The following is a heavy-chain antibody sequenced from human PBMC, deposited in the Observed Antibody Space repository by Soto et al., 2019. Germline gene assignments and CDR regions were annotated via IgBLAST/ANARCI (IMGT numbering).Heavy chain of an antibody. Sequence: SETLSLTCTVSGGSISSGDYYWSWIRQPPGKGLEWIGYIYYSGSTYYNPSLKSRVTISVDTSKNQFSLKLSSVTAADTAVYYCARENNYGSGSNLLDYWGQGTLVTVSS. V-gene: IGHV4-30-4*01. CDR2: IYYSGST. CDR3: ARENNYGSGSNLLDY. J-gene: IGHJ4*02. D-gene: IGHD3-10*01. CDR1: GGSISSGDYY.